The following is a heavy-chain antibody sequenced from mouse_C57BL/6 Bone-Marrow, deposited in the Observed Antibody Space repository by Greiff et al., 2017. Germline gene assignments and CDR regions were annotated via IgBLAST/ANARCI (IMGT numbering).Heavy chain of an antibody. D-gene: IGHD2-4*01. J-gene: IGHJ1*03. V-gene: IGHV1-18*01. CDR1: GYTFTDYN. CDR3: ARGGGEYDGGYFDV. Sequence: VHVKQSGPELVKPGASVKISCKASGYTFTDYNMDWVKQSHGKSLEWIGDINPNNGGTIYNQKFKGKATLTVDKSSSTAYMELRSLTSEDTAVYYCARGGGEYDGGYFDVWGTGTTVTVSS. CDR2: INPNNGGT.